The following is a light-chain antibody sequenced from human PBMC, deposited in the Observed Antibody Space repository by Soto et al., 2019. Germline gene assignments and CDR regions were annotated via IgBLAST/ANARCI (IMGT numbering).Light chain of an antibody. Sequence: EIVLTQSPATLSMSPGERATLSFRASQSVSNYLAWYQQKPGQAPRLLIYEASNRASGIPARFSGRGSGTDFTLTISRLEPEDFAVYYCQQYGSSGTFGQGTKVDIK. CDR2: EAS. CDR3: QQYGSSGT. J-gene: IGKJ1*01. CDR1: QSVSNY. V-gene: IGKV3-11*01.